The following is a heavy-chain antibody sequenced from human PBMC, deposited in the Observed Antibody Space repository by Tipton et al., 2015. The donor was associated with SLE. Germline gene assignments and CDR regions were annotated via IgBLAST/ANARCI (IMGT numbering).Heavy chain of an antibody. CDR3: ARDRGPYGVAGADY. V-gene: IGHV7-4-1*02. D-gene: IGHD6-19*01. CDR2: INTNTGNP. CDR1: GYTFTSYA. J-gene: IGHJ4*02. Sequence: QLVQSGAKVKKPGASVKVSCKASGYTFTSYAMNWVRQAPGQGLEWMGWINTNTGNPTYAQGFTGRFVFSLDTSVSTAYLQISSLKAEDTALYYCARDRGPYGVAGADYWGQGTLVTVSS.